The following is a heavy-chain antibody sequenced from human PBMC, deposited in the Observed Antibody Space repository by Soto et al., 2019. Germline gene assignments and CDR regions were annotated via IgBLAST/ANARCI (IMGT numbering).Heavy chain of an antibody. CDR1: GYTFTGDY. J-gene: IGHJ4*02. CDR3: ATLGYCSSTSCYGFNY. Sequence: ASVKVSCKASGYTFTGDYMHWVRQAPGQGLEWMGIINPSGGSTSYAQKFQGRVTMTRDTSTSTVYMELSSLRSEDTAVYYCATLGYCSSTSCYGFNYWGQGTLVTVSS. CDR2: INPSGGST. V-gene: IGHV1-46*03. D-gene: IGHD2-2*01.